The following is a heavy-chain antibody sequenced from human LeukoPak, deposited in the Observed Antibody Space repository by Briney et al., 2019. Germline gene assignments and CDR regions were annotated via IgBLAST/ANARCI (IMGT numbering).Heavy chain of an antibody. D-gene: IGHD5-12*01. Sequence: GGSLKISCKASGYTFTNFWIGWVRQMPGKGLEWMGIIFPDDSDTAYSPSFQGHMTISADKSISTAYLQWSSLKASDTAMYYCARLGYSGYDRHFDYWGQGTLVTVSS. CDR3: ARLGYSGYDRHFDY. J-gene: IGHJ4*02. V-gene: IGHV5-51*01. CDR1: GYTFTNFW. CDR2: IFPDDSDT.